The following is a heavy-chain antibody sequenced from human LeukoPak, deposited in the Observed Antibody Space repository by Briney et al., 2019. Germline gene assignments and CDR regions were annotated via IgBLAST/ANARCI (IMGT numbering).Heavy chain of an antibody. V-gene: IGHV3-23*01. J-gene: IGHJ4*02. Sequence: GGSLRLSCAASGFTFNSYAMTWVRRAPGKGLEWVSHVSGSGGITYYADSVKGRFTISRDNSKNTLYLQMNSLRAEDTAVYYCAKTTAGNSSGRYPGWPVDYWGQGTLVTVSS. CDR1: GFTFNSYA. D-gene: IGHD6-19*01. CDR3: AKTTAGNSSGRYPGWPVDY. CDR2: VSGSGGIT.